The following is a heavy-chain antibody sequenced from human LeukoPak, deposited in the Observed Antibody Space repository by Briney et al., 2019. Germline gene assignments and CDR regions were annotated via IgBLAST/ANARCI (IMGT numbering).Heavy chain of an antibody. V-gene: IGHV3-7*01. Sequence: GGSLRLSCVASGFPFSSYWMTWVRQAPGKGLEWVANIKQDGSKKSYVDSVKGRFTISRDNAKNTLYLQVNNLRAEDTAVYYCARGPNSNWSGLDFWGQGTLLTVSS. J-gene: IGHJ4*02. CDR1: GFPFSSYW. D-gene: IGHD6-6*01. CDR3: ARGPNSNWSGLDF. CDR2: IKQDGSKK.